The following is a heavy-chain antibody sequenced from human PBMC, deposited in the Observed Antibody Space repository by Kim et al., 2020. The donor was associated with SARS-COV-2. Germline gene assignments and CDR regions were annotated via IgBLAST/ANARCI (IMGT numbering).Heavy chain of an antibody. CDR3: GRTYGSAIDY. V-gene: IGHV4-39*01. CDR2: GTT. Sequence: GTTYYDPSLKSRVTMSIDTSKNQFSLKVTSVTAADTAVYFCGRTYGSAIDYWGQGTLVTVSS. J-gene: IGHJ4*02. D-gene: IGHD3-10*01.